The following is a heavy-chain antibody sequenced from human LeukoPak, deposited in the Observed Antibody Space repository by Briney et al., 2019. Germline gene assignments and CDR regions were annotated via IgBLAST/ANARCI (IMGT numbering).Heavy chain of an antibody. CDR1: GFTFSSYA. CDR3: ARVVGTVATYGTLDY. CDR2: ISYDGSNK. V-gene: IGHV3-30-3*01. J-gene: IGHJ4*02. Sequence: GGSLRLSCAASGFTFSSYAMSWVRQAPGKGLEWVAVISYDGSNKYYADSVKGRFTISRDNSKNTLYLQMNSLRAEDTAVYYCARVVGTVATYGTLDYWGQGTLVTVSS. D-gene: IGHD4-23*01.